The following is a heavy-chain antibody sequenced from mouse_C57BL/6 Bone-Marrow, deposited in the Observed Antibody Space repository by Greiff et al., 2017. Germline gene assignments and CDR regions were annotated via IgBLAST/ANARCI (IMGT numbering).Heavy chain of an antibody. Sequence: EVMLVESEGGLVQPGSSMKLSCTASGFTFSDYYMAWVRQVPEKGLEWVANINYDGSSTYYLDSLKSRFIISRDNAKNILYLQMSSLKSEDTATYYCARDPRSYAMDYWGQGTSVTVSS. V-gene: IGHV5-16*01. CDR2: INYDGSST. CDR3: ARDPRSYAMDY. CDR1: GFTFSDYY. J-gene: IGHJ4*01.